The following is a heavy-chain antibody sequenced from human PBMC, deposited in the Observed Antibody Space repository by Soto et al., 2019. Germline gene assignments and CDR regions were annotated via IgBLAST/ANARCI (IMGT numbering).Heavy chain of an antibody. CDR3: SLGIWSAETFDV. V-gene: IGHV1-69*02. CDR2: IIPMVTVT. Sequence: QVHLIQSGAEVKKPGSSVKVSCKAAGGTFNTYTLIWVRQAPGHGLEWMGRIIPMVTVTNSAQKFQGRLTLTAHKSTGTAFIELTSRRSDDTAVYYCSLGIWSAETFDVCGQGTMVTVSS. D-gene: IGHD2-2*01. J-gene: IGHJ3*01. CDR1: GGTFNTYT.